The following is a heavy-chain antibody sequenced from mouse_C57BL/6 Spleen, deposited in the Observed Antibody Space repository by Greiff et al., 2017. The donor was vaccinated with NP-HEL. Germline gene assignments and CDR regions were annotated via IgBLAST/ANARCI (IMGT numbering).Heavy chain of an antibody. CDR3: ARNRYYFGSYYFDY. Sequence: EVKLMESGGGLVKPGGSLKLSCAASGFTFSDYGMHWVRQAPEKGLEWVAYINSVSSTIYYADTVKGRFTISRDNAKNTLFLQMTSLRSEDTAMYYCARNRYYFGSYYFDYWGQGTTLTVSS. J-gene: IGHJ2*01. V-gene: IGHV5-17*01. CDR1: GFTFSDYG. D-gene: IGHD1-1*01. CDR2: INSVSSTI.